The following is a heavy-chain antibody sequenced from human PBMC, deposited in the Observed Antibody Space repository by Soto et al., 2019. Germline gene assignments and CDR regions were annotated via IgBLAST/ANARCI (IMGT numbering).Heavy chain of an antibody. CDR2: IYYSGST. J-gene: IGHJ4*02. V-gene: IGHV4-61*01. D-gene: IGHD3-3*01. Sequence: SETLSLTCTVSGGSVSSGSYYWSWIRQPPGKGLEWIGYIYYSGSTNYNPSLKSRVTISVNTSKNQFSLKLSSVTAADTAVYYCARRVAGVVIPFDYWGQGTLVTVSS. CDR3: ARRVAGVVIPFDY. CDR1: GGSVSSGSYY.